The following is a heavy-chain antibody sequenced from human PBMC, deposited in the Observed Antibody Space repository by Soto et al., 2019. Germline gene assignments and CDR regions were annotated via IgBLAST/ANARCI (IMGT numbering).Heavy chain of an antibody. D-gene: IGHD4-17*01. CDR1: GGSISSSNW. CDR2: IYHSGST. V-gene: IGHV4-4*02. J-gene: IGHJ4*02. CDR3: ASWARHDYGDYAADY. Sequence: QVQLQESGPGLVKPSGTLSLTCAVSGGSISSSNWWSWVRQPPGKGLEWIGEIYHSGSTNYNPSLKSRVTISVDKSKNQFSRKLSSVTAADTAVYYCASWARHDYGDYAADYWGQGTLVTVSS.